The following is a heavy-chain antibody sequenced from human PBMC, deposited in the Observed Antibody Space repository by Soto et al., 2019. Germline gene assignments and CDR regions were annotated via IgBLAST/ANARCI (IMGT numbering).Heavy chain of an antibody. D-gene: IGHD3-10*01. V-gene: IGHV3-23*01. CDR1: GFSVSDYP. CDR3: ARGEYSGSYYRF. Sequence: PGGSLRLSCAASGFSVSDYPMSWVRQAPGKGLERVSHITRGIDRTYYADSVKGRFTISRDNSKNTLDLQLDSLRVEDTAIYFCARGEYSGSYYRFWGQGPMVTVSS. CDR2: ITRGIDRT. J-gene: IGHJ4*02.